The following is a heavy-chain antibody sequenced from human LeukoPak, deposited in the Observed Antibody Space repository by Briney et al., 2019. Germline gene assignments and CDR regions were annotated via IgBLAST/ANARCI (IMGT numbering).Heavy chain of an antibody. D-gene: IGHD3-3*01. CDR1: GFTFSSYA. V-gene: IGHV3-30-3*01. CDR2: ISYDGSNK. Sequence: GGSLRLSCAASGFTFSSYAMPWVRQAPGKGLEWVAVISYDGSNKYYADSVKGRFTISRDNSKNTLYLQMNSLRAEDTAVYYCARELAVTISNWFDPWGQGTLVTVSS. J-gene: IGHJ5*02. CDR3: ARELAVTISNWFDP.